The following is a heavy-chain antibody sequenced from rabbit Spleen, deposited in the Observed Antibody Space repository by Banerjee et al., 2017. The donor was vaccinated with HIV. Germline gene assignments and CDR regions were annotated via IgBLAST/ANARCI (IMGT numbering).Heavy chain of an antibody. D-gene: IGHD1-1*01. CDR1: GLDFSSSYW. J-gene: IGHJ4*01. Sequence: QSLEEYGGDLVKPGASLTLTCKASGLDFSSSYWICWVRQAPGKGLEWIACIDVSSSGSTYSATWAKGRFTISKTSSTTVTLQMTSLTAADTATYFCARSAYTGSSDYWLPFYFNLWGPGTLVTVS. CDR2: IDVSSSGST. V-gene: IGHV1S40*01. CDR3: ARSAYTGSSDYWLPFYFNL.